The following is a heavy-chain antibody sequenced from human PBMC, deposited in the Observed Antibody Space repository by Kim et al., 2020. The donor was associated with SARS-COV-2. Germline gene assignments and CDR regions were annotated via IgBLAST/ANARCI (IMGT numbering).Heavy chain of an antibody. D-gene: IGHD4-17*01. CDR3: AKSLRAWYFFDS. J-gene: IGHJ4*02. CDR2: VFPGDSNT. CDR1: GYSFTNYW. Sequence: GESLKISCKASGYSFTNYWIGWVRQMPGEGLEWMGIVFPGDSNTIYSPSFKGRVTISVNRFISTVYLEWRSLQASDTAIYFCAKSLRAWYFFDSWGPGT. V-gene: IGHV5-51*01.